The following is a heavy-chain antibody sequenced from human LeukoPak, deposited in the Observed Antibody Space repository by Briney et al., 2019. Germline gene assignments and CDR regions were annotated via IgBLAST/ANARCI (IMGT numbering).Heavy chain of an antibody. CDR2: ISSDSGAI. J-gene: IGHJ4*02. CDR1: GFTFSSYT. V-gene: IGHV3-48*01. Sequence: PGGSLRLSCAASGFTFSSYTMNWDRQAPGKGLEWVSYISSDSGAIYYADSVKGRFTISRDNAQKSLYLQMNSLRAEDTAVYYCARELAYWGQGALVTVSS. CDR3: ARELAY.